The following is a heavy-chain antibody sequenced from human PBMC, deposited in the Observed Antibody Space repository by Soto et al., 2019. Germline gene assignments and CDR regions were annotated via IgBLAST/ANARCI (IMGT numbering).Heavy chain of an antibody. V-gene: IGHV3-15*07. CDR3: TTDPVTMIVVVPSSG. CDR2: IKSKTDGGTT. Sequence: EVQLVESGGGLVKPGGSLRLSCAASGFTFSNAWMNWVRQAPGKGLEWVGRIKSKTDGGTTDYAAPVKGRFTISRDDSKTTLYRQMNSLKTEDTAVYYCTTDPVTMIVVVPSSGWGQGTLVTVSS. J-gene: IGHJ4*02. D-gene: IGHD3-22*01. CDR1: GFTFSNAW.